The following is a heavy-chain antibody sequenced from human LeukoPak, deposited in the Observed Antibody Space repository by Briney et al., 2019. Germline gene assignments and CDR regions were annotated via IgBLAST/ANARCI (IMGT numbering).Heavy chain of an antibody. Sequence: PGGSLRLSCAASGFTFSSYGMHWVRQAPGKGLEWVAFIRYDGSNKYYADSVKGRFTIPRDNSKNTLYLQMKSLRAEDTAVYYCAKSARRYCSGGSCYYFDYWGQGTLVTVSS. J-gene: IGHJ4*02. CDR1: GFTFSSYG. D-gene: IGHD2-15*01. CDR3: AKSARRYCSGGSCYYFDY. CDR2: IRYDGSNK. V-gene: IGHV3-30*02.